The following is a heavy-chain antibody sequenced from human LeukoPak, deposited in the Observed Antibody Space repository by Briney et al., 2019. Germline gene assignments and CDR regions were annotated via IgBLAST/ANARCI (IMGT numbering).Heavy chain of an antibody. Sequence: GGSLRLSCAVSGFTFSSYAMSWVRQAPGKGLEWVSLISGSAGSTYYADSVKGRFTISGDNSKNTLYLQMNSLRPEDTAVYYCAKKAVAGYYYYYMDVWGKGTTVTVSS. J-gene: IGHJ6*03. CDR1: GFTFSSYA. CDR3: AKKAVAGYYYYYMDV. D-gene: IGHD6-19*01. CDR2: ISGSAGST. V-gene: IGHV3-23*01.